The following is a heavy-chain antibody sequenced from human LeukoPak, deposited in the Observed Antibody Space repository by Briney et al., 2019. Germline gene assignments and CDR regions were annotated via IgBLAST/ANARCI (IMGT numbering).Heavy chain of an antibody. CDR3: ARSRRVVVPAVDPGPDMFDY. V-gene: IGHV4-4*07. D-gene: IGHD2-2*01. J-gene: IGHJ4*02. CDR2: IYTSGST. CDR1: GGSINSYY. Sequence: SETLSLICSVSGGSINSYYWSWIRQPAGKGLEWIGRIYTSGSTNYNPSLKSRVTMSVDTSKNQFSLKLSSVTAADTAVYYCARSRRVVVPAVDPGPDMFDYWGQGTLVTVSS.